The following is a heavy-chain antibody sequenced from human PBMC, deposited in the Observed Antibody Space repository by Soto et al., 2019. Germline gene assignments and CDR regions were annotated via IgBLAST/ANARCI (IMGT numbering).Heavy chain of an antibody. D-gene: IGHD1-7*01. CDR3: AKDRVGGTFYTPLGF. CDR2: ITYDGSNK. V-gene: IGHV3-30*18. CDR1: GFNFDNYG. J-gene: IGHJ4*02. Sequence: GSLRLSCQASGFNFDNYGMHWVRQAPGKGLEWVAVITYDGSNKYYADSVKGRFTISRDNSKNTLSLHLNTLKPEDTAVYHCAKDRVGGTFYTPLGFWGQGTLVTVSS.